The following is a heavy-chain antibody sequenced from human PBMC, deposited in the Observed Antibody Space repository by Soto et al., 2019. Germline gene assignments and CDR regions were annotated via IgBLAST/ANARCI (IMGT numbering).Heavy chain of an antibody. CDR3: ARRRYCSGGSCYDWYFDL. D-gene: IGHD2-15*01. Sequence: QVQLQESGPGLVKPSETLSLTCTVSGGSISSYYWSWIRQPPGKGLEWIGYIYYSGGTNYNPSLKSRVTISVDTSKNQFSLKLSSVTAADTAVYYCARRRYCSGGSCYDWYFDLWGRGTLVTVSS. CDR1: GGSISSYY. CDR2: IYYSGGT. V-gene: IGHV4-59*08. J-gene: IGHJ2*01.